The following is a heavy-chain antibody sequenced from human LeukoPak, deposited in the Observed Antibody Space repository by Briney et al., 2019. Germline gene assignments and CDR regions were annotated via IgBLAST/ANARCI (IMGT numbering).Heavy chain of an antibody. V-gene: IGHV3-30*04. CDR3: ARYGGFLDY. CDR1: GFIFSNYA. Sequence: PGRSLRLSCAASGFIFSNYAMHWARQAPGKGLEWVAVISYDGRNQYYADSVKGRFTVSRDNSKSTLYLQMNSLRGEDTAVYNCARYGGFLDYWGQGTLVTVSS. CDR2: ISYDGRNQ. J-gene: IGHJ4*02. D-gene: IGHD3-16*01.